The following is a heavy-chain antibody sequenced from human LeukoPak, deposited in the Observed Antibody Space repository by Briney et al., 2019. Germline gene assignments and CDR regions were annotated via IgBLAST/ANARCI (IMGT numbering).Heavy chain of an antibody. CDR1: GESFSGYY. D-gene: IGHD1-26*01. Sequence: SETLSLTCRADGESFSGYYWIWIRQPPGKGLEWIGEINHSGSTNYNPSLKSRVPLSVDTSKSQLSLKVTSVTAADTAMYYCARGQFWRGSEIRVWGQGTLVTVSS. V-gene: IGHV4-34*01. J-gene: IGHJ4*02. CDR3: ARGQFWRGSEIRV. CDR2: INHSGST.